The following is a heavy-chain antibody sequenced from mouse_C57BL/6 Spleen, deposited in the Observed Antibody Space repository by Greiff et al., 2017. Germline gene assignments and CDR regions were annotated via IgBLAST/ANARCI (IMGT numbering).Heavy chain of an antibody. Sequence: QVQLQQSGAELMKPGASVKLSCKATGYTFTGYWIEWVKQRPGHGLEWIGEILPGSGSTNYNQKFKDKATLTVDKSSSTAYMQLSSLTSEDSAVYYCARKGNYEAMDYWGQGTSVTVSS. D-gene: IGHD2-1*01. CDR3: ARKGNYEAMDY. J-gene: IGHJ4*01. V-gene: IGHV1-9*01. CDR1: GYTFTGYW. CDR2: ILPGSGST.